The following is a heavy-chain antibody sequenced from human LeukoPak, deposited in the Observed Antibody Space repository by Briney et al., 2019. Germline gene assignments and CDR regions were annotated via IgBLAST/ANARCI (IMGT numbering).Heavy chain of an antibody. CDR1: GFTFSSYS. V-gene: IGHV3-48*01. J-gene: IGHJ6*03. D-gene: IGHD2-21*01. Sequence: GGSLRLSCAASGFTFSSYSMNWVRQAPGKGLEWVSYISSSSSTIYYADSVKGRFTISRDNAKNSLYLQMNSLRAEDTAVYYCARGGIVVVIALDYYMDVWGKGTTVTVSS. CDR2: ISSSSSTI. CDR3: ARGGIVVVIALDYYMDV.